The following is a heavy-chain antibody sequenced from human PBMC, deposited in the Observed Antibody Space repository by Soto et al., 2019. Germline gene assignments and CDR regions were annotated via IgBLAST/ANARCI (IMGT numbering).Heavy chain of an antibody. CDR2: IYYSGST. CDR1: GGSISSHY. CDR3: ARVVYNWFDP. J-gene: IGHJ5*02. Sequence: PSETLSLTCTVSGGSISSHYWSWIRQPPGKGLEWIGYIYYSGSTNYNPSLKSRVTISVDTSKNQFSLKLSSVTAADTAVYYCARVVYNWFDPWGEGTRVTVSS. V-gene: IGHV4-59*11.